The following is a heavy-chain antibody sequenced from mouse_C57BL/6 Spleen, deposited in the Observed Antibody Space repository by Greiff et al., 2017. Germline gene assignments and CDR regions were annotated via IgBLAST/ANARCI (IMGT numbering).Heavy chain of an antibody. CDR2: IYPGDGDT. V-gene: IGHV1-82*01. D-gene: IGHD2-3*01. Sequence: QVQLQQSGPELVKPGASVKISCKASGYAFSSSWMNWVKQRPGKGLEWIGRIYPGDGDTNYNGKFKGKATLTADKSSSTAYMQLSRLTSEDSAVYVCGSDGYSFAYWGQGTLVTVSA. CDR1: GYAFSSSW. CDR3: GSDGYSFAY. J-gene: IGHJ3*01.